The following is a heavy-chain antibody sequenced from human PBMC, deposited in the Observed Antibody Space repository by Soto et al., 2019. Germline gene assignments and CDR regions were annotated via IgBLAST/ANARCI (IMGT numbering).Heavy chain of an antibody. CDR3: ATGQTAATGRFGELEY. CDR2: IHHTGST. CDR1: GGPISTPGYY. Sequence: QVQLQESGPGLVKPSQTLSLSCSVSGGPISTPGYYWSWSRQSPEKRLEWMGYIHHTGSTNHNPSLRGRLSMSVDTSNNQFSLMLISVTAAYSAVYFGATGQTAATGRFGELEYWGQCTQVTVSS. D-gene: IGHD3-10*01. V-gene: IGHV4-31*03. J-gene: IGHJ4*02.